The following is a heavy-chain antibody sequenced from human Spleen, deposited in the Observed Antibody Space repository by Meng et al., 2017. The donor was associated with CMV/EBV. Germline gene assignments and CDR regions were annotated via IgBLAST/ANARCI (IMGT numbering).Heavy chain of an antibody. CDR1: GGSISSYY. V-gene: IGHV4-59*01. CDR3: ASRGALYDSSGYYCD. Sequence: SETLSLTCTVSGGSISSYYWSWIRQPPGKGLEWIGYIYYSRSTNYNPSLKSRVTISVDTSKNQLSLKLSSVTAADTAVYYCASRGALYDSSGYYCDWGQGTLVTVSS. CDR2: IYYSRST. J-gene: IGHJ4*02. D-gene: IGHD3-22*01.